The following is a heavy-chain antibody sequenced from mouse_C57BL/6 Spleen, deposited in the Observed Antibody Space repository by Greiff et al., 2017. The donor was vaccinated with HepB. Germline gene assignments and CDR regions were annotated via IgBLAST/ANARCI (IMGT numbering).Heavy chain of an antibody. CDR2: ISYDGSN. CDR3: ARMVITTVVAIHLYFDV. V-gene: IGHV3-6*01. Sequence: DVKLQESGPGLVKPSQSLSLTCSVTGYSITSGYYWNWIRQFPGNKLEWMGYISYDGSNNYNPSLKNRISITRYTSKNQFFLKLNSVTTEDTATYYCARMVITTVVAIHLYFDVGGTGTTVTVSS. CDR1: GYSITSGYY. D-gene: IGHD1-1*01. J-gene: IGHJ1*03.